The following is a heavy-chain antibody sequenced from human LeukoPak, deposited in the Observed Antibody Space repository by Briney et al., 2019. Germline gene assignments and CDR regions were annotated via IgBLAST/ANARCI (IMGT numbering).Heavy chain of an antibody. J-gene: IGHJ4*02. CDR2: IYPGDSDT. CDR3: VRRAAATGDFDY. Sequence: GESLKISCKGSGYSFTSYWIGWVRQMPGKGLEWTGIIYPGDSDTRYSLSVQGQVTISVDKSITTAYMQWSSLKASDSGMYYCVRRAAATGDFDYWGQGTLDTVSS. CDR1: GYSFTSYW. V-gene: IGHV5-51*01. D-gene: IGHD6-13*01.